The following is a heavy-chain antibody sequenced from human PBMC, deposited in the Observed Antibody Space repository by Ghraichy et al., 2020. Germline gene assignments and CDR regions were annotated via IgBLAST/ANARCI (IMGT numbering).Heavy chain of an antibody. CDR3: ARDTVDSSSWYYWYFDL. J-gene: IGHJ2*01. V-gene: IGHV3-48*02. CDR1: GFTFSSYS. CDR2: ISSSSSTI. Sequence: RGSLRLSCAASGFTFSSYSMNWVRQAPGKGLEWVSYISSSSSTIYYADSVKGRFTISRDNAKNSLYLQMNSLRDEDTAVYYCARDTVDSSSWYYWYFDLWGRGTLVTVSS. D-gene: IGHD6-13*01.